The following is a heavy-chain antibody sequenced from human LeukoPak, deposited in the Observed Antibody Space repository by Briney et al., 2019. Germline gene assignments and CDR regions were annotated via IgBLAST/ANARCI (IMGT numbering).Heavy chain of an antibody. CDR1: GYTFTGYY. CDR3: ARVQYYYGSGSLTPYNWFDP. Sequence: ASVKVSCKASGYTFTGYYMHWVRQAPGQGLEWMGWINPNSGGTNYAQKLQGRVTMTTDTSTSTAYMELRSLRSDDTAVYYCARVQYYYGSGSLTPYNWFDPWGQGTLVTVSS. D-gene: IGHD3-10*01. J-gene: IGHJ5*02. V-gene: IGHV1-2*02. CDR2: INPNSGGT.